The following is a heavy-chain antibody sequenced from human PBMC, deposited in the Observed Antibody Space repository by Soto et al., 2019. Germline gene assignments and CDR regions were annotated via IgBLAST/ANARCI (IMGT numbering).Heavy chain of an antibody. D-gene: IGHD3-3*01. Sequence: GASVKVSCKASGYTFTSYVISWVRQSPVQGLEWMGWISAYNGNTNYAQKLQGRVTMTTDTSTSTAYMELRSLRSDDTAVYYCAREGPSYDFGSGYSRWFDPWGQGTLVTVSS. CDR2: ISAYNGNT. CDR1: GYTFTSYV. J-gene: IGHJ5*02. CDR3: AREGPSYDFGSGYSRWFDP. V-gene: IGHV1-18*01.